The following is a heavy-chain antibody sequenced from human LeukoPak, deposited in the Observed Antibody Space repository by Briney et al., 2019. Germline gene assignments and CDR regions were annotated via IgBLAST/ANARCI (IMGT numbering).Heavy chain of an antibody. Sequence: SETLSLTCAVYGGSFSGYYWSWIRQPPGKGLEWIGEINHSGSTNYIPSLKSRVTISVDTSKNQFSLKLSSVTAADTAVYYCARAESLLDPWGQGTLVTVSS. CDR1: GGSFSGYY. CDR3: ARAESLLDP. J-gene: IGHJ5*02. CDR2: INHSGST. V-gene: IGHV4-34*01.